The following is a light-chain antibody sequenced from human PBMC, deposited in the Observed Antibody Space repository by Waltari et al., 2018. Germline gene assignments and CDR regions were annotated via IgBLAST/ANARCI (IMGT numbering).Light chain of an antibody. CDR1: SSDVGGYNY. CDR2: DVS. CDR3: SSYTSSSPFV. J-gene: IGLJ1*01. V-gene: IGLV2-14*01. Sequence: QSALTQPASVSGSPGQSITISCTGTSSDVGGYNYVSWYQQNSGKAPKLMIYDVSKRPSGFSNRFSGSTSGTTASLTISGLQAEDEADYYGSSYTSSSPFVFGTGTKFTVL.